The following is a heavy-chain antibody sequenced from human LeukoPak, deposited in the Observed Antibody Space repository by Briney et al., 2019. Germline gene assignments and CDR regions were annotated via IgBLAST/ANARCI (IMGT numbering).Heavy chain of an antibody. CDR1: GGTFSSYA. Sequence: GASVKVSCKASGGTFSSYAISWVRQAPGQGLEWMGRIIPILGTANYAQKFQGRVTITADESTSTAYMELSSLRSEDTAVYYCARVMYSGSYFDAFDIWGQGTMVTVSS. CDR2: IIPILGTA. J-gene: IGHJ3*02. V-gene: IGHV1-69*11. D-gene: IGHD1-26*01. CDR3: ARVMYSGSYFDAFDI.